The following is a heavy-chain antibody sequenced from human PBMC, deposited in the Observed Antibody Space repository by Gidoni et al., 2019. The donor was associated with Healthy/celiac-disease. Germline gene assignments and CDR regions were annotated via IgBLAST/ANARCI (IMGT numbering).Heavy chain of an antibody. CDR1: GGSISSSSYY. CDR3: ARVGAIENFDY. V-gene: IGHV4-39*01. Sequence: QLQLQESGPGLVKPSETLSLTCTVSGGSISSSSYYWGWLRQPPGKGLEWIGSIYYSGTTYYNPSLKSRVTISVDTSKNQFSLKLSSVTAADTAVYYCARVGAIENFDYWGQGTLVTVSS. D-gene: IGHD1-26*01. CDR2: IYYSGTT. J-gene: IGHJ4*02.